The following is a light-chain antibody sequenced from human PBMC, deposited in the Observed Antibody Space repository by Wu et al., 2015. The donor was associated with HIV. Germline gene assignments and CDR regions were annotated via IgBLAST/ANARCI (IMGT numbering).Light chain of an antibody. V-gene: IGKV1-39*01. J-gene: IGKJ4*01. CDR1: QSVSRH. CDR2: SAS. CDR3: QQSNFNTLT. Sequence: DTQMTQSPSSLSASVGDTVTITCRASQSVSRHLHWYQQKPGKPPTLLIYSASNLHSGVPTRFSGSGSGTEFTLTITSLQPEDFATYYCQQSNFNTLTFGGGTKVEIK.